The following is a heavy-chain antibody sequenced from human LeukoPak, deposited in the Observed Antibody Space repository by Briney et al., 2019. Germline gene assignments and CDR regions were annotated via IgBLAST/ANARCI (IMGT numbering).Heavy chain of an antibody. D-gene: IGHD3-3*01. V-gene: IGHV1-2*02. Sequence: ASVKVSSKASGYTSTGYYMHWVRPAPGQGLGWMGWINPNSDGTNSAQKFQGRVTMTRDTSISTAYMELSRLRSDDTAVYYCARATLRLDFDYWGQGTLVTVP. J-gene: IGHJ4*02. CDR1: GYTSTGYY. CDR3: ARATLRLDFDY. CDR2: INPNSDGT.